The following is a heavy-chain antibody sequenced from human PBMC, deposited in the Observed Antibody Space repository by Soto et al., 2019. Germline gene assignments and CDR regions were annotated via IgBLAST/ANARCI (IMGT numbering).Heavy chain of an antibody. Sequence: QITLKESGPTLVKPTQPLTLTCTFSWFSLTTSGVGVGWIRQPPGKALEWLALIYWDDDQRYSPSLKTRLTNTKDTSKNQGALRMTNRDPVDTATYYCAHRRSTAPRRWFFDLWGGGTLVTVSS. CDR1: WFSLTTSGVG. J-gene: IGHJ2*01. D-gene: IGHD5-18*01. CDR3: AHRRSTAPRRWFFDL. V-gene: IGHV2-5*02. CDR2: IYWDDDQ.